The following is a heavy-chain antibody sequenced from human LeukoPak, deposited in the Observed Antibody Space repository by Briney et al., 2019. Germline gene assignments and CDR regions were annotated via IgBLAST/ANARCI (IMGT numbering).Heavy chain of an antibody. CDR2: FDPEDGET. CDR3: ATVYATYYGSGSMYFDY. V-gene: IGHV1-24*01. D-gene: IGHD3-10*01. J-gene: IGHJ4*02. Sequence: ASVKVSCKVSGYTLTELSMHWVRQAPGKGLEWMGGFDPEDGETIYAQKFQGRVTMTEDTSTDTAYMELSSLRSEDTAVYYCATVYATYYGSGSMYFDYWGQGTLVTVSS. CDR1: GYTLTELS.